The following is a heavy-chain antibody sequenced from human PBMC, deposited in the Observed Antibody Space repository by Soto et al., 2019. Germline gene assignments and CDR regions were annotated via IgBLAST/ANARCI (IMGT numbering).Heavy chain of an antibody. CDR1: GFTFSSYA. J-gene: IGHJ4*02. CDR3: AKNPSDFDVVVVAAFDY. D-gene: IGHD2-15*01. Sequence: PGGSLRLSCAASGFTFSSYAMSWVRQAPGKGLEWVSAISGSGGSTYYADSVKGRFTISRDNSKNTLYLQMNSLRAEDTAVYYCAKNPSDFDVVVVAAFDYGGQGTLVTVSS. V-gene: IGHV3-23*01. CDR2: ISGSGGST.